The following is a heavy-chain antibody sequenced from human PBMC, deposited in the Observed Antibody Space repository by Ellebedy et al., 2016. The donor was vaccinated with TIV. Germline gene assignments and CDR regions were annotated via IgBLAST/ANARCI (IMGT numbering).Heavy chain of an antibody. Sequence: MPGGSLRLSCTVSGGSISSSSYYWGWIRQPPGKGLEWIGSIYYSGSTYYNPSLKSRVTISVDTSKNQFSLKLSSVTAADTAVYYCARGFDPGYFDYWGQGTLVTVSS. CDR2: IYYSGST. D-gene: IGHD3-9*01. J-gene: IGHJ4*02. CDR1: GGSISSSSYY. CDR3: ARGFDPGYFDY. V-gene: IGHV4-39*07.